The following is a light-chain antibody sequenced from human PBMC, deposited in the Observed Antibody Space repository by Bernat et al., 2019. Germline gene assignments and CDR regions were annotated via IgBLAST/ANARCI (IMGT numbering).Light chain of an antibody. CDR3: QHYGNSPRA. CDR1: QTVNSNY. Sequence: EIVLTQSPGTLSLSPGERATLSCRASQTVNSNYLAWYQHKPGQAPRLLIFGVSSRTIGIPDRFSGSGSGTDFTLTISRLEPEDFAVYYCQHYGNSPRAFGPGTKVDLK. J-gene: IGKJ3*01. CDR2: GVS. V-gene: IGKV3-20*01.